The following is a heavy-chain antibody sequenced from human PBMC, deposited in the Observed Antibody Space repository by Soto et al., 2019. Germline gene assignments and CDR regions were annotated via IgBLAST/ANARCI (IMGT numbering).Heavy chain of an antibody. D-gene: IGHD3-22*01. J-gene: IGHJ4*02. CDR3: ARRRYYYDSSGYHPYYFDY. Sequence: SETLSLTCTVSGGSISSYYWNWIRQPPGKGLEWIGDIYYGGGTNYNPSLKSRVTLSVDTSKNQFSLKLSSATAADTAVYYCARRRYYYDSSGYHPYYFDYWGQGTLVTVSS. CDR2: IYYGGGT. V-gene: IGHV4-59*08. CDR1: GGSISSYY.